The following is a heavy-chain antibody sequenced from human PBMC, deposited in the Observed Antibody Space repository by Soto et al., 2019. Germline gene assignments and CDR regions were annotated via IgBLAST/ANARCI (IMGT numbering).Heavy chain of an antibody. CDR1: GYAFTGYY. CDR2: INPNSGGT. D-gene: IGHD2-2*01. J-gene: IGHJ5*02. V-gene: IGHV1-2*02. Sequence: XSVKVCCTGSGYAFTGYYMHWVRQAPGQGLEWMGWINPNSGGTNYAQKFQGRVTMTRDTSISTAYMELSRLRSDDTAVYYCARRYCSSTSCYNNWFDTWGQGTLVTVSS. CDR3: ARRYCSSTSCYNNWFDT.